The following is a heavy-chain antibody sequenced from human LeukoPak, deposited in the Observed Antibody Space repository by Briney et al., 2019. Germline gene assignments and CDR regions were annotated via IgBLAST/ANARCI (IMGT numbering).Heavy chain of an antibody. J-gene: IGHJ4*02. V-gene: IGHV1-2*06. D-gene: IGHD6-19*01. Sequence: ASVKVSCKASGYTFTGYYIHWVRQAPGQGLEWMGRINPNNGGTKYAQKFQGRVTMTRDTSTSTVYMELSSLRSEDTAVYYCARVSSGWYGGPYYFDYWGQGTLVTVSS. CDR1: GYTFTGYY. CDR2: INPNNGGT. CDR3: ARVSSGWYGGPYYFDY.